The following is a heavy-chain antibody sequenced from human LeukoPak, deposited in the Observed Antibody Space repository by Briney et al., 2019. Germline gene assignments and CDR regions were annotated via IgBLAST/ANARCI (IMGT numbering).Heavy chain of an antibody. CDR3: ARDLRYWTSYMDV. CDR2: IYTSDNT. D-gene: IGHD3/OR15-3a*01. CDR1: GGSINSGSYY. Sequence: PSQTLSLTCTVSGGSINSGSYYWRWIRQPAGKGLEWIGRIYTSDNTSYNPSLKSRVTISVDTSKNQFSLKLSSVTAADTAVYYCARDLRYWTSYMDVWGKGTTVTVSS. V-gene: IGHV4-61*02. J-gene: IGHJ6*03.